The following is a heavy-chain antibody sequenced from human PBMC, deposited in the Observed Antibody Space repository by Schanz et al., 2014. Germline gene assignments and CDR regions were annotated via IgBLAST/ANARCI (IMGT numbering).Heavy chain of an antibody. CDR3: ARDRRNADLDY. V-gene: IGHV3-48*01. Sequence: EVQLVESGGGLVQPGGSLRLSCAASGFTFSNYAMSWVRQAPGKGLEWVSYIGNGGVTIYYADSVKGRFTISRDNAKNSLYLEMNSLRAEDTALYYCARDRRNADLDYWGQGTLVTVSS. D-gene: IGHD1-1*01. CDR2: IGNGGVTI. CDR1: GFTFSNYA. J-gene: IGHJ4*02.